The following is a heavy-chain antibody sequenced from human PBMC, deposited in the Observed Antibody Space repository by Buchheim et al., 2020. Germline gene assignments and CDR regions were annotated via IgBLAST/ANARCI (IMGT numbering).Heavy chain of an antibody. CDR1: GFTFSKYW. J-gene: IGHJ4*02. CDR3: AKVEGITGTTAFDY. CDR2: IKQDGSEE. V-gene: IGHV3-7*01. D-gene: IGHD1-7*01. Sequence: EVELVESGGGLVQPGGSLRLSRAASGFTFSKYWMSWVRQAPGKGLEWVASIKQDGSEEDYVGSLKGRFTISRDNAKNSLYLQMSGLRAEDTAVYFCAKVEGITGTTAFDYWGRGTL.